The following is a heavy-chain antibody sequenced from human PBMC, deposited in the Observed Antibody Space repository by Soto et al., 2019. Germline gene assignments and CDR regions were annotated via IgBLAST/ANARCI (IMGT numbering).Heavy chain of an antibody. D-gene: IGHD3-10*01. J-gene: IGHJ6*02. CDR2: IYHIGST. CDR3: ARGGAVRGSYYGMDV. Sequence: LSLTCAVSGGSISSGGYSWSWIRQPPGKGLEWIGYIYHIGSTYYNPSLKSRVTISVDRSKNQFSLKLSSVTAADTAVYYCARGGAVRGSYYGMDVWGQGTTVTVSS. V-gene: IGHV4-30-2*01. CDR1: GGSISSGGYS.